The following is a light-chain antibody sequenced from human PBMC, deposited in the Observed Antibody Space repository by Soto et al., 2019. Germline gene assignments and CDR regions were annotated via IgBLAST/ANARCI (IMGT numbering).Light chain of an antibody. CDR2: DAS. CDR1: QTINTW. V-gene: IGKV1-5*01. Sequence: DIQMTQSPSTLSASVGDRVTITCRASQTINTWLAWYQQRPGKAPKLLIFDASTLESGVPSRFSGGGSGTEFTLTISSLQPDDFATYYCQQYHTRTFGQGTKVEIK. CDR3: QQYHTRT. J-gene: IGKJ1*01.